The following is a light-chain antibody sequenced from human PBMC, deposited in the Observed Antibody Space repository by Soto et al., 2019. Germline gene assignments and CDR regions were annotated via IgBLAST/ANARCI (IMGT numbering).Light chain of an antibody. CDR3: QQSYGTVWT. V-gene: IGKV1-39*01. CDR1: QSISSY. Sequence: DIQMTQSPSSLSASVGDRVTITCRARQSISSYLNWYQQKPGKAPNLLIYAASSLQSGVPSRFSGSASGTDFTLTISSLQPEDFATYYCQQSYGTVWTFGQGTKVEIK. J-gene: IGKJ1*01. CDR2: AAS.